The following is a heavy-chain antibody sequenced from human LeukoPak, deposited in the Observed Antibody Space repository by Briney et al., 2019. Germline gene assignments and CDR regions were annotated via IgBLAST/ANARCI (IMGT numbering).Heavy chain of an antibody. CDR1: GFTFSSTY. CDR2: IIGGGGGT. J-gene: IGHJ4*02. Sequence: PGGSLRVSCEASGFTFSSTYMSWVRQAPGKGLEWVGVIIGGGGGTYYADNVKGRFTISRDNSNNTLYLEMNSLRAEDTAVYYCAKLTTSWGQGTLVTVSS. V-gene: IGHV3-23*01. CDR3: AKLTTS. D-gene: IGHD4-11*01.